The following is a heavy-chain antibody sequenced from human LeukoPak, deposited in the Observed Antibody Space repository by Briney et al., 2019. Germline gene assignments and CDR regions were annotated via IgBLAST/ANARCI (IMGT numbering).Heavy chain of an antibody. CDR1: GGSFSGYY. Sequence: SEALSLTCAVYGGSFSGYYWSWIRQPPGKGLEWIGEINHSGSTNYNPSLKRRVTISVGTSKNQFSLKLSSVTAADTAVYYCARRFEYGSSWFDYCGQGTLVTVSS. V-gene: IGHV4-34*01. CDR3: ARRFEYGSSWFDY. D-gene: IGHD6-13*01. CDR2: INHSGST. J-gene: IGHJ4*02.